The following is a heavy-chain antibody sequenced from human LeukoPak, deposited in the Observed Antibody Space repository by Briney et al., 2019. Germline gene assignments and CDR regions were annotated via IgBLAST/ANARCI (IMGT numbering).Heavy chain of an antibody. CDR1: GGSISNYV. V-gene: IGHV4-59*01. CDR3: ARGGYYGSGNDFRFDP. CDR2: INHSGST. J-gene: IGHJ5*02. D-gene: IGHD3-10*01. Sequence: SETLSLTCTVSGGSISNYVWSWIRQPPGKGLEWIGEINHSGSTNYNPSLKSRVTISVDTSKSQFSLKLSSVTAADTAIYYCARGGYYGSGNDFRFDPWGQGTLVTVSS.